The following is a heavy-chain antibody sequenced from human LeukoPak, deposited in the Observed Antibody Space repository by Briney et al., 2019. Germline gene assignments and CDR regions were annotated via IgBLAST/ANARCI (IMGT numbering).Heavy chain of an antibody. CDR2: ISYDGSNK. CDR1: GFTFSNNA. Sequence: GGSLRLSCAASGFTFSNNAMHWVRQTPGKGLEWVAVISYDGSNKYYADSVKGRFTISRDNSKNTLYLQMNGLRAEDTAVYYCARDSGQYSYGLGDYWGQGTLVTVSS. CDR3: ARDSGQYSYGLGDY. V-gene: IGHV3-30-3*01. D-gene: IGHD5-18*01. J-gene: IGHJ4*02.